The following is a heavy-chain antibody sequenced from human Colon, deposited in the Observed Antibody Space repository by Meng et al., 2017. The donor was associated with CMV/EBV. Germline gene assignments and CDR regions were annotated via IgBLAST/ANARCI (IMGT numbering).Heavy chain of an antibody. CDR1: GGSFSGYY. D-gene: IGHD2-2*01. CDR3: ARGLPYCSSTSCPDRYYYGMDV. CDR2: INHSGST. V-gene: IGHV4-34*01. J-gene: IGHJ6*02. Sequence: ESLKISCAVYGGSFSGYYWSWIRQPPGKGLEWIGEINHSGSTNDNPSLKSRVTISVDTSKNQFSLKLSSVTAADTAVYYCARGLPYCSSTSCPDRYYYGMDVWGQGTTVTVSS.